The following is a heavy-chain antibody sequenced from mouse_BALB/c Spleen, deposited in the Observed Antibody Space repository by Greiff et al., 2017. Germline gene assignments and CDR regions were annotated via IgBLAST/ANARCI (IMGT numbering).Heavy chain of an antibody. Sequence: VQLKESGGGLVKPGGSLKLSCAASGFAFSSYDMSWVRQTPEKRLEWVAYISSGGGSTYYPDTVKGRFTISRDNAKNTLYLQMSSLKSEDTAMYYCARQSWFAYWGQGTLVTVSA. V-gene: IGHV5-12-1*01. J-gene: IGHJ3*01. CDR2: ISSGGGST. CDR1: GFAFSSYD. CDR3: ARQSWFAY.